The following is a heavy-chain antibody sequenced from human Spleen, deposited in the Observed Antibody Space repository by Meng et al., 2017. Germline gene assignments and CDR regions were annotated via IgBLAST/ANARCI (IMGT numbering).Heavy chain of an antibody. Sequence: ASVKVSCKASGYTFTSYDINWVRQATGQGLEWMGWINPNSGGTKYAQKFQGRVTMTRDTSISTAYMELSSLRSDDTAVYYCARDWGGSSNWYDHWGQGTLVTVSS. CDR1: GYTFTSYD. V-gene: IGHV1-2*02. J-gene: IGHJ5*02. CDR2: INPNSGGT. D-gene: IGHD3-16*01. CDR3: ARDWGGSSNWYDH.